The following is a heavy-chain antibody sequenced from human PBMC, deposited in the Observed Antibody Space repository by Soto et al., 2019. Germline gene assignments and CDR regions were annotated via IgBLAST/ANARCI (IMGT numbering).Heavy chain of an antibody. CDR2: ISSSSTYI. J-gene: IGHJ6*02. D-gene: IGHD3-3*01. V-gene: IGHV3-21*01. Sequence: PGGSLRLSCAGSGFTFSSNSMNWVRQAPGKGLEWVSSISSSSTYIYYADSVKGRFTISRDNAKNSLYLQMNSLRAEDTAVYYCASRGVGYSYGMDVWGQGTTVTVSS. CDR3: ASRGVGYSYGMDV. CDR1: GFTFSSNS.